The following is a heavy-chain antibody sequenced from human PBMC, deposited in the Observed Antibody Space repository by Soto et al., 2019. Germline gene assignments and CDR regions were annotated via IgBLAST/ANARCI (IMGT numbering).Heavy chain of an antibody. CDR3: ARDYYDSSGYGLDY. V-gene: IGHV3-30-3*01. CDR2: ISYDGSNK. J-gene: IGHJ4*02. D-gene: IGHD3-22*01. Sequence: GGSLGLSCAAYGFTFSSYAMHWVRQAPGKGLEWVAVISYDGSNKYYADSVKGRFTISRDNSKNTLYLQMNSLRAEETAVYYYARDYYDSSGYGLDYWGQGTLVTVSS. CDR1: GFTFSSYA.